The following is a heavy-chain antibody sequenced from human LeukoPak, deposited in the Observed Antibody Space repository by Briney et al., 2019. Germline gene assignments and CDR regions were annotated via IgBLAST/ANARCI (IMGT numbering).Heavy chain of an antibody. CDR3: ATGYDSSGYYDY. CDR1: GGSISSSSYY. J-gene: IGHJ4*02. D-gene: IGHD3-22*01. CDR2: IYYSGST. Sequence: SETLSLTCTVSGGSISSSSYYWGWIRQPPGKGLEWIGSIYYSGSTYYNPSLKSRVTISVDTSKNQFSLKLSSVTAADTAVYYCATGYDSSGYYDYWGQGTLVTVSS. V-gene: IGHV4-39*07.